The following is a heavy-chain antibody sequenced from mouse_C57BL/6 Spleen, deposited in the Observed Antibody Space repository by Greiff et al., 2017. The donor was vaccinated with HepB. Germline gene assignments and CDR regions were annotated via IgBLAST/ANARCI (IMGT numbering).Heavy chain of an antibody. CDR1: GFTFSDYG. V-gene: IGHV5-17*01. CDR3: ARRSSYAFDY. Sequence: DVMLVESGGGLVKPGGSLKLSCAASGFTFSDYGMHWVRQAPEKGLEWVAYISSGSSTIYYADTVKGRFTISRDNAKNTLFLQMTSLRSEDTAMYYCARRSSYAFDYWGQGTTLTVSS. CDR2: ISSGSSTI. D-gene: IGHD1-1*01. J-gene: IGHJ2*01.